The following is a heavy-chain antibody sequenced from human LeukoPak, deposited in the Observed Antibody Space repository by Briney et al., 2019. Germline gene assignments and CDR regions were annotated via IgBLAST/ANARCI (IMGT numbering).Heavy chain of an antibody. CDR2: INHSGST. Sequence: SETLSLTCAVYGGSFSGYYWSWIRQPPGKGLEWIGEINHSGSTNYNPSLKSRVTISVDTSKNQFSLKLSSVTAEDTAVYYCARGEVYYGSGSYYRYWGQGTLVTVSS. CDR3: ARGEVYYGSGSYYRY. J-gene: IGHJ4*02. D-gene: IGHD3-10*01. V-gene: IGHV4-34*01. CDR1: GGSFSGYY.